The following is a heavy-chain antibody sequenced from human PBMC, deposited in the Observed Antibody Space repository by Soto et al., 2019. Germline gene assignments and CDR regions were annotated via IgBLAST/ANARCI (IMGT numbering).Heavy chain of an antibody. CDR3: ARGSYRAFDY. Sequence: LRLSCAASEFSVSSNYLSWVRQAPGKGLEWVSGIYSGGATYYADSVNGRFTFSRDNSKNTVYLQMNSLRVEDTAVYYCARGSYRAFDYWGQGTLVTVSS. CDR1: EFSVSSNY. V-gene: IGHV3-53*01. CDR2: IYSGGAT. J-gene: IGHJ4*02. D-gene: IGHD4-4*01.